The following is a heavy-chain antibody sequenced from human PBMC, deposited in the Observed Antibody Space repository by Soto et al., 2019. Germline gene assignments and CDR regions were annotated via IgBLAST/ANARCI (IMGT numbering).Heavy chain of an antibody. CDR2: INAGNGNT. CDR3: ARGYSSPEMYYFDY. V-gene: IGHV1-3*01. J-gene: IGHJ4*02. D-gene: IGHD6-13*01. Sequence: GASVKVSCKASGYTFTSYAMHWVRQAPGQRLEWMGWINAGNGNTKYSQKFQGRVTITRDTSASTAYMDLSSLRSEDTAVYYCARGYSSPEMYYFDYWGQGTLVTVSS. CDR1: GYTFTSYA.